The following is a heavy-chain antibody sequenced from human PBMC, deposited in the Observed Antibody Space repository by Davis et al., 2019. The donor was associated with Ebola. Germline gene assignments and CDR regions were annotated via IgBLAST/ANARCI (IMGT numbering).Heavy chain of an antibody. V-gene: IGHV1-18*01. CDR2: ISAYNGNT. Sequence: ASVKVSCKTSGGTFTNYAVSWVRQAPGQGLEWMGWISAYNGNTHYAQKLQGRVTMTTDTSTSTAYMELRSLRSDDTAVYYCARERGYYGSGSYSRHNWFDPWGQGTLVIVSS. J-gene: IGHJ5*02. CDR3: ARERGYYGSGSYSRHNWFDP. D-gene: IGHD3-10*01. CDR1: GGTFTNYA.